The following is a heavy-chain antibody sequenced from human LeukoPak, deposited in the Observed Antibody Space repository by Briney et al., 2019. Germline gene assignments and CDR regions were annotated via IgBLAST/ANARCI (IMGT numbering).Heavy chain of an antibody. V-gene: IGHV4-61*01. CDR3: ARDVYGDYVNDAFDI. Sequence: SETLSLTCGVSGYSISSGYYWNWIRQPPGKGLEWIGYIYYSGSTNYNPSLKSRVTISLDTSRNQFSLKLSSVTAADTAVYYCARDVYGDYVNDAFDIWGQGTMVTVSS. D-gene: IGHD4-17*01. CDR2: IYYSGST. J-gene: IGHJ3*02. CDR1: GYSISSGYY.